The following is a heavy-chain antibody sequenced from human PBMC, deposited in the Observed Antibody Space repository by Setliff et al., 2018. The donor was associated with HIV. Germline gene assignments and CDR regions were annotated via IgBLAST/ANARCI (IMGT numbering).Heavy chain of an antibody. J-gene: IGHJ3*01. V-gene: IGHV4-39*01. Sequence: SETLSLTCTVSGGSISSSSYYWGWIRQPPGKGLEWIGSLYYSGSTYYNPSLKSRVTMSVDTSKNQFSLKLSSVTAADTTVYYCARRIAPGWWGGNSGDAFDLWGQGTMVTVSS. D-gene: IGHD2-21*02. CDR2: LYYSGST. CDR1: GGSISSSSYY. CDR3: ARRIAPGWWGGNSGDAFDL.